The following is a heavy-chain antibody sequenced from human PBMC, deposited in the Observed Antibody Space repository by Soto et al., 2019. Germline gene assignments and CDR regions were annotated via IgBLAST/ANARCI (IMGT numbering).Heavy chain of an antibody. CDR1: GGSISSYY. V-gene: IGHV4-59*01. CDR2: IYYSGST. J-gene: IGHJ5*02. D-gene: IGHD3-16*01. CDR3: ARGRLIQFDP. Sequence: NLSPTWTVSGGSISSYYWSWLRQPPGKGLEWIGYIYYSGSTNYNPSLKSRVTISVDTSKNQFSLKLSSVTAADTAGYYGARGRLIQFDPWGQGYLVTGYS.